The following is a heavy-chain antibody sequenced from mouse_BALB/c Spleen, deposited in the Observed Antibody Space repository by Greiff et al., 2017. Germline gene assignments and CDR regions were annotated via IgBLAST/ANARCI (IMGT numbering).Heavy chain of an antibody. CDR1: GYTFTSYY. J-gene: IGHJ3*01. Sequence: QVQLKESGPELVKPGASVRISCKASGYTFTSYYIHWVKQRPGQGLEWIGWIYPGNVNTKYNEKFKGKATLTADKSSSTAYMQLSSLTSEDSAVYFCARRGIYYGSPFAYWGQGTLVTVSA. CDR3: ARRGIYYGSPFAY. CDR2: IYPGNVNT. V-gene: IGHV1S56*01. D-gene: IGHD1-1*01.